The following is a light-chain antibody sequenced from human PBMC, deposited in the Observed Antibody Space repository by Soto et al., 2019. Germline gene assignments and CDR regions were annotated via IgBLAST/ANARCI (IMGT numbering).Light chain of an antibody. CDR3: SANGGRDIWV. CDR2: EVT. Sequence: QSALTQPPSASGSRGQSVTNSCTGTSVDINYISWFQQHPGKAPILIFCEVTKRPSGVPDRFSGSKSGNTASLTVSGLQDVDEDDYYCSANGGRDIWVFGGGTKVTVL. V-gene: IGLV2-8*01. CDR1: SVDINY. J-gene: IGLJ3*02.